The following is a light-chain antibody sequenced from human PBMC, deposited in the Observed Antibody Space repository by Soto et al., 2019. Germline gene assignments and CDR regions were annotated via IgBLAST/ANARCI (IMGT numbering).Light chain of an antibody. V-gene: IGKV3-15*01. CDR1: QSVTRN. CDR3: QQYHHWPVT. Sequence: EIVMTQSPATLSVSPGERVTLSCRASQSVTRNLAWYQHTPGQSPRLLISAASSGATGLPSRFSGSGSGTDFTLTISSLQPEDTAVYYCQQYHHWPVTFGGGTKVEIK. CDR2: AAS. J-gene: IGKJ4*01.